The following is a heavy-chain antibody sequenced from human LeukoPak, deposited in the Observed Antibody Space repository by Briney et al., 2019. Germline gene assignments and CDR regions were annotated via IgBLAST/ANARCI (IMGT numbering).Heavy chain of an antibody. Sequence: PSQTLSLTCTVSGGSISSGGYYWSWIRQHPGKGLEWIGYIYYSGSTYYNPSLESRVTISVDTSKNQFSLKLSSVTAADTAVYYCAGWERPYYYYGMDVWGQGTTVTVSS. CDR2: IYYSGST. D-gene: IGHD1-1*01. CDR3: AGWERPYYYYGMDV. J-gene: IGHJ6*02. V-gene: IGHV4-31*03. CDR1: GGSISSGGYY.